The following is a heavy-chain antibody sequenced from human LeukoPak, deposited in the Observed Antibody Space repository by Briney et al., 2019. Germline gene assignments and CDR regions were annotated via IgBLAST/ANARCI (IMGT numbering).Heavy chain of an antibody. CDR3: ARKGPIVVVPAASPYYYYGMDV. CDR1: GFTFSSHW. CDR2: IKQDGSEK. J-gene: IGHJ6*02. Sequence: GGSLRLSCAASGFTFSSHWMSWVRQAPGKGLEWVANIKQDGSEKYYVDSVKGRFTISRDNAKNSLYLQMNSLRAEDTAVYYCARKGPIVVVPAASPYYYYGMDVWGQGTTVTVSS. D-gene: IGHD2-2*01. V-gene: IGHV3-7*01.